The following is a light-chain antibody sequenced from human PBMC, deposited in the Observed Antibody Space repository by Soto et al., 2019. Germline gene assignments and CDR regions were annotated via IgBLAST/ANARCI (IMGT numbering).Light chain of an antibody. J-gene: IGKJ2*01. CDR1: QDISNH. Sequence: DIQMTQSPSSLSASVGDRVTITCQASQDISNHLNWYQHKPGEAPKLLIYAASNLETGVPSRFNGRGSGTDFTFTINTRQPEDSAIYYCQHYGSLPYIFGQGTTLEIK. CDR2: AAS. CDR3: QHYGSLPYI. V-gene: IGKV1-33*01.